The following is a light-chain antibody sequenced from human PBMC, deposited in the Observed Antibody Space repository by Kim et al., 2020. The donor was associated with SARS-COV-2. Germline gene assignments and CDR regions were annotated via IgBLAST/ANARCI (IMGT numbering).Light chain of an antibody. Sequence: GQSVALSCTGSVNDVGGYNHVSLHQQHPGKAPKIMIYDVTKRPSGVSNRFSGSKSGNTASLTISGLQAEDEADYYCSSYTSTNTLVFGGGTQLTVL. V-gene: IGLV2-14*04. CDR3: SSYTSTNTLV. CDR2: DVT. CDR1: VNDVGGYNH. J-gene: IGLJ2*01.